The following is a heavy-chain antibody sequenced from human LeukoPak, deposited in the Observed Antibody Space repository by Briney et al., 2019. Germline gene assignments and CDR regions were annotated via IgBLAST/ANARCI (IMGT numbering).Heavy chain of an antibody. Sequence: GGSLRLSCAASGFTFNTYSMNWVRQAPGKGLEWVSVISPTSTYIYYADSVRGRFTISRDNAKNSLYLQMNSLRAEDMAVYYCARHEPVVTLSSCYYDMDVWGQGTTVTVSS. V-gene: IGHV3-21*01. J-gene: IGHJ6*02. D-gene: IGHD4-23*01. CDR3: ARHEPVVTLSSCYYDMDV. CDR2: ISPTSTYI. CDR1: GFTFNTYS.